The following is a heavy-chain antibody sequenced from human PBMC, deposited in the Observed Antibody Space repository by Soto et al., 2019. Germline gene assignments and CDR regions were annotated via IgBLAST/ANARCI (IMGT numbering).Heavy chain of an antibody. D-gene: IGHD3-22*01. CDR3: THSWTFYYDNGS. CDR2: IKSKTSGGTI. CDR1: GFTFKDAW. Sequence: KPGGSLRLSCVASGFTFKDAWMNWGRQAPGKGLEWVGRIKSKTSGGTIDFAAPVKGRFTISRDDSKNTLYLQMDSLRTEDTAVYYCTHSWTFYYDNGSWGQGTMVTVSS. V-gene: IGHV3-15*07. J-gene: IGHJ3*01.